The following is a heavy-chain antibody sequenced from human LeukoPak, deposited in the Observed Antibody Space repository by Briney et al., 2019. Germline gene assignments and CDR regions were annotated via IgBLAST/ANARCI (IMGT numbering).Heavy chain of an antibody. V-gene: IGHV1-2*06. CDR1: GYTFTGYY. CDR3: ASDVGYSYFWGMDV. J-gene: IGHJ6*02. CDR2: INPNSGGT. D-gene: IGHD5-18*01. Sequence: GALVKVSCTASGYTFTGYYMHWVRQAPGQGLEWMGRINPNSGGTNYAQKFQGRVTMTRDTSISTAYMELSRLRSDDTAVYYCASDVGYSYFWGMDVWGQGTTVTVSS.